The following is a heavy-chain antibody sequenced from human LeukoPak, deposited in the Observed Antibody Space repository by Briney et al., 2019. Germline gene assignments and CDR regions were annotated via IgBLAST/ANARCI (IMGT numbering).Heavy chain of an antibody. CDR2: ISSSSSYI. Sequence: PGGSLRLSCAASGFTFSSYSMNWVRQAPGKGLEWVSSISSSSSYIYYADSVKGRFTISRDNAKNSLYLQMNSLRAEDTAVYYCARVQRNSVPAAILGTDYWGQGTLVIVSS. CDR1: GFTFSSYS. V-gene: IGHV3-21*01. D-gene: IGHD2-2*02. CDR3: ARVQRNSVPAAILGTDY. J-gene: IGHJ4*02.